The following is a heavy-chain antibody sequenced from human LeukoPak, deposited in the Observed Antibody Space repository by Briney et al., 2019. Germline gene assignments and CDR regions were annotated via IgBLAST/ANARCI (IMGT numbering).Heavy chain of an antibody. CDR1: GFTFSGSA. D-gene: IGHD3-10*01. J-gene: IGHJ4*02. V-gene: IGHV3-73*01. Sequence: PGGSLRLSCAASGFTFSGSAMHWVRQASGKGLEWVGRIRSKANSCATAYAASVKGRFTISRDDSKNTAYLQMNSLKTEDTAVYYCTRRDRASVDYWGQGTLVTVSS. CDR3: TRRDRASVDY. CDR2: IRSKANSCAT.